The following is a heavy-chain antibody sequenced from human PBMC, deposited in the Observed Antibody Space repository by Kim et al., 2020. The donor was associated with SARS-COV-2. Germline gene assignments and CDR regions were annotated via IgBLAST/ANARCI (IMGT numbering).Heavy chain of an antibody. D-gene: IGHD3-10*01. J-gene: IGHJ4*02. CDR2: IYNSAIT. V-gene: IGHV4-59*01. Sequence: SETLSLTCTVSGGSISSYYWSWIRQPPGKGLEWIGYIYNSAITNYNPSLKSRVTISVDTSKNQFSLKLSSVTAADTAFYYCAREVASGDYYKFFEYWGQG. CDR3: AREVASGDYYKFFEY. CDR1: GGSISSYY.